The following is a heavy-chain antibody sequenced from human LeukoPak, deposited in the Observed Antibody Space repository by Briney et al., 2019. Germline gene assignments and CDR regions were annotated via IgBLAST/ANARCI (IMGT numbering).Heavy chain of an antibody. D-gene: IGHD7-27*01. Sequence: GESLKISCKGSGYSFSTNWIGWVRQMPGKGLEWMGIIYPGDSDTRYSPSFQGQVTISADKSISTAYLQWSSLKASDTAMYYCARALTGDHFDYWGQGTLVTVSS. J-gene: IGHJ4*02. CDR1: GYSFSTNW. V-gene: IGHV5-51*01. CDR3: ARALTGDHFDY. CDR2: IYPGDSDT.